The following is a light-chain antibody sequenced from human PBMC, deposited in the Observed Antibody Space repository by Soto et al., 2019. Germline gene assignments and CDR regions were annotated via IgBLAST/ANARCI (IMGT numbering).Light chain of an antibody. CDR2: EVS. Sequence: QSALTQPASVSGAPGQSITISCTGTSSDVGGYNYVSWYQQHPGKAPKLMIYEVSNRPSGVSNRFSGSKSGNTASLTISGLQAEDEADYYCSSYTSSSIDDVFGTGPKVTVL. J-gene: IGLJ1*01. V-gene: IGLV2-14*01. CDR1: SSDVGGYNY. CDR3: SSYTSSSIDDV.